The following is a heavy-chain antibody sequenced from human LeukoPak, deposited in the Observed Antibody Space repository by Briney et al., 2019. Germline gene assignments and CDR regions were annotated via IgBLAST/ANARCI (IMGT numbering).Heavy chain of an antibody. Sequence: GGSLRLSCAASGFTFSAYGMHWVRQAPGKGLEWVAVIRSDGSNTYFADSVRGRFTISRDTYKNTLFLQMSSLTAEDTAVYYCAKEVEDIVPPAWGQGTLVTVSS. J-gene: IGHJ5*02. CDR2: IRSDGSNT. D-gene: IGHD5-12*01. V-gene: IGHV3-30*02. CDR3: AKEVEDIVPPA. CDR1: GFTFSAYG.